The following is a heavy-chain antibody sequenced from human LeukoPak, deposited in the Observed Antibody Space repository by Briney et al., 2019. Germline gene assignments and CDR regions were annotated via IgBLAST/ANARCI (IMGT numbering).Heavy chain of an antibody. V-gene: IGHV4-39*01. CDR3: ARHLTFYCSGGSCYRYNSWFDP. Sequence: PSETLSLTCTVSGGSISSSDYYWGWIRQPPGKGLEWIGSIYYSGNTYYNPSLKSRVTISVDTSKNQFSLRLSFVTAADTAVYYCARHLTFYCSGGSCYRYNSWFDPWGQGTRVTVSS. D-gene: IGHD2-15*01. J-gene: IGHJ5*02. CDR2: IYYSGNT. CDR1: GGSISSSDYY.